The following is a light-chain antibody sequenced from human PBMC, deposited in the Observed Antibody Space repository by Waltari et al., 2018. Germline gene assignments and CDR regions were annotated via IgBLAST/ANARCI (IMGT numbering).Light chain of an antibody. J-gene: IGKJ1*01. CDR2: EAS. Sequence: EVVMTQSPATLSVSQGERATLSCRASQSISINMVWYQQRPGQAPRLLIYEASMRATDIPARFSGSGCGTEFTLTISSVQSEDAAVYYCQQFNDWPRTFGQGTKVEIK. CDR3: QQFNDWPRT. V-gene: IGKV3-15*01. CDR1: QSISIN.